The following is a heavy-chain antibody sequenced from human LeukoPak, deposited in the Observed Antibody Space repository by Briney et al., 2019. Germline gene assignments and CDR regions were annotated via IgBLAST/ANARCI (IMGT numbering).Heavy chain of an antibody. CDR1: GFTFSSYS. V-gene: IGHV3-21*01. Sequence: GGSLRLSCAASGFTFSSYSMNWVRQAPGKGLEWVSSISSSSSYIYYADSVKGRFTISRDNAKNSLYLQMNSLRAEDTAVYYCARAGDVDTAMVFQYFGYWGQGTLVTVSS. CDR2: ISSSSSYI. J-gene: IGHJ4*02. CDR3: ARAGDVDTAMVFQYFGY. D-gene: IGHD5-18*01.